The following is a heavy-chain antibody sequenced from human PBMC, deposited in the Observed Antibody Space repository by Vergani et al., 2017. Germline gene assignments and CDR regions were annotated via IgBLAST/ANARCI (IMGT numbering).Heavy chain of an antibody. V-gene: IGHV3-23*01. Sequence: EVQLLESGGGLVQPGGSLRLSCAASGFTFSSYAMSWVRQAPGKGLEWVSAISGSGGSTYYADSVKGRFTISRDNSKNTLLLQMNSLRAGDTAVYYCAKDRYRTRGASYFDYWGQGTLVTVSS. CDR2: ISGSGGST. J-gene: IGHJ4*02. CDR1: GFTFSSYA. D-gene: IGHD1-1*01. CDR3: AKDRYRTRGASYFDY.